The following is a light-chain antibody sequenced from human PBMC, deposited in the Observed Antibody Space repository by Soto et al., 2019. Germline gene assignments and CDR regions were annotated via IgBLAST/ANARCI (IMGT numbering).Light chain of an antibody. CDR1: QSLLHSNGYNY. CDR2: LGS. Sequence: DIVMIQSPLSLPVTPGEPASISCRSSQSLLHSNGYNYLDWYLQKPGQSPQLLIYLGSNRASGVPDRFSGSGSATDFTLKISRVEAEDVGVYYCMQVLQIPLTFGGGTKVEIK. J-gene: IGKJ4*01. V-gene: IGKV2-28*01. CDR3: MQVLQIPLT.